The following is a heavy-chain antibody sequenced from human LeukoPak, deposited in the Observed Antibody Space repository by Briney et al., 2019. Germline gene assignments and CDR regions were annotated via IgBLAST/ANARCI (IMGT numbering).Heavy chain of an antibody. CDR3: AILLVGLNTFDY. Sequence: ASVKVSCKVSGYTLTELSMHWVRQAPGKGLEWMGGFDPENDKTIYSQEFQGRVTMTEDTSTGTAYMDLSSLRSEDTAVYYCAILLVGLNTFDYWGQGTLVTVSS. CDR1: GYTLTELS. V-gene: IGHV1-24*01. D-gene: IGHD1-26*01. J-gene: IGHJ4*02. CDR2: FDPENDKT.